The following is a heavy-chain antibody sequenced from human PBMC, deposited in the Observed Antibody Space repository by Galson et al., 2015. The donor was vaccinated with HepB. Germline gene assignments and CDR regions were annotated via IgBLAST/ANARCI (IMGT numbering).Heavy chain of an antibody. CDR3: ARYRAGDRGY. D-gene: IGHD6-25*01. CDR2: ITPIFGTA. V-gene: IGHV1-69*13. J-gene: IGHJ4*02. Sequence: SVKVSCKASGVSFSTYAINWVRQAPGQGLEWMGGITPIFGTANYAQLFQGRVTITADESTNTAYMEVTRLRSEDTAVYYCARYRAGDRGYRGQGTLVTVSS. CDR1: GVSFSTYA.